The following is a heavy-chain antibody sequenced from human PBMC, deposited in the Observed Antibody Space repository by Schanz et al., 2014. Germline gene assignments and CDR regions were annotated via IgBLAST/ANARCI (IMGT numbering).Heavy chain of an antibody. J-gene: IGHJ6*02. CDR2: ITGGSTTYT. CDR1: GFTFNNFG. CDR3: ARSGVDV. Sequence: EVQLVESGGVVVQPGGSLRLSCAASGFTFNNFGMNWVRQAPGKGLEWVSCITGGSTTYTYYADSVRGRFTISRDNAKSSVYLQMNSLRAEDTAVYYCARSGVDVWGQGTTVTVSS. D-gene: IGHD3-10*01. V-gene: IGHV3-21*01.